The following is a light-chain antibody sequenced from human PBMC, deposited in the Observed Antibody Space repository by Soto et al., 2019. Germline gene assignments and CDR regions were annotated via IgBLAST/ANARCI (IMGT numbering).Light chain of an antibody. CDR3: QQYHIYSGT. Sequence: DIQMTQSPSTLSASVGDRVTITCRASQTIDSWLAWYQQRPGKPPNLLIYKASTLASGVPSRFGGSGSGTELTLTINSLQPDDFATYYCQQYHIYSGTYGQGTNVDMK. J-gene: IGKJ1*01. V-gene: IGKV1-5*03. CDR2: KAS. CDR1: QTIDSW.